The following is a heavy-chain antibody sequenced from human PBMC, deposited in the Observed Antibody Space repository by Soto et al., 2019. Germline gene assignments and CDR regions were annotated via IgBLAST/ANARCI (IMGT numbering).Heavy chain of an antibody. D-gene: IGHD3-3*01. CDR1: RFTFSSDS. J-gene: IGHJ4*02. V-gene: IGHV3-21*01. Sequence: GGSLRLSCAASRFTFSSDSMNWVRQAPGKGLEWVSSISSGSTYIYYADSVKGRFTISRDNAKNSLYLQMNSLRAEDTAVYYCARDLVPHYDFWSGYSFDDWGQGTLVTMSS. CDR3: ARDLVPHYDFWSGYSFDD. CDR2: ISSGSTYI.